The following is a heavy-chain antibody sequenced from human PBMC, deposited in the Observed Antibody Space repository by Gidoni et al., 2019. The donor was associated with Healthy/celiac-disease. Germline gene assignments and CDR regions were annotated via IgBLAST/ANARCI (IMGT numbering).Heavy chain of an antibody. CDR2: IKSKTDGGTT. J-gene: IGHJ6*02. CDR1: GFTFSNVW. V-gene: IGHV3-15*01. CDR3: TTDLVWPVLRFLEWFLMDV. Sequence: EVQLVESGGGLVKPGGSLRLSCAASGFTFSNVWMSWVRQAPGKGLEWVGRIKSKTDGGTTDYAAPVKGRFTISRDDSKNTLYLQMNSLKTEDTAVYYCTTDLVWPVLRFLEWFLMDVWGQGTTVTVSS. D-gene: IGHD3-3*01.